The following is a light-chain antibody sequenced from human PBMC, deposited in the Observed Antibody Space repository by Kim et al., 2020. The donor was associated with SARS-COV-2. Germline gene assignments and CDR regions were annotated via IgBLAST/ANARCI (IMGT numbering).Light chain of an antibody. Sequence: LPPGRTARPSCRASQSGGGSYLAWHQQKPGQPPRLLIYGASTRAAGTSDRFSGRGCGTDFPTTISRVEDEDVAVYYCQQYARSVTFGGGTKVDIK. CDR3: QQYARSVT. CDR1: QSGGGSY. CDR2: GAS. V-gene: IGKV3-20*01. J-gene: IGKJ4*01.